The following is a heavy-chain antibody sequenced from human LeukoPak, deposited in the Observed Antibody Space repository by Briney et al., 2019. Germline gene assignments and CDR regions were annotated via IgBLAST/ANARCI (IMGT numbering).Heavy chain of an antibody. CDR3: ARQSGDQSSAWYFDA. CDR2: IHYSGKV. J-gene: IGHJ4*02. Sequence: SETLSLTCTVSGVSLRSSGHWWVWIRQPPGKGLEWIGSIHYSGKVYYNPSLKSRVTTSVDTSTDQFSLRLSSATAADTAIYFCARQSGDQSSAWYFDAWGQGTLVTVSS. CDR1: GVSLRSSGHW. D-gene: IGHD6-19*01. V-gene: IGHV4-39*01.